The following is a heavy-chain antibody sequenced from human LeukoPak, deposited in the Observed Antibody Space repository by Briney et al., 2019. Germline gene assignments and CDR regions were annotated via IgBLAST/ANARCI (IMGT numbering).Heavy chain of an antibody. J-gene: IGHJ3*02. CDR3: ARDKRDFYDSSRYYQNDAFDI. CDR2: ISHSGST. Sequence: SETLSLTCSVSGGSLSGNGYHWNWLRQTADSGLEWIGEISHSGSTNYNPSLKSRVIISVDTSKKEFSLKLSAVTAADTAVYYCARDKRDFYDSSRYYQNDAFDIWGQGTMVTVSS. V-gene: IGHV4-34*01. CDR1: GGSLSGNGYH. D-gene: IGHD3-22*01.